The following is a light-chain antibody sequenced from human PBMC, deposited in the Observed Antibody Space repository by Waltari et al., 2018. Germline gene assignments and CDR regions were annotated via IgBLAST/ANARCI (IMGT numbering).Light chain of an antibody. CDR1: YSNIGHNS. V-gene: IGLV1-44*01. CDR2: NND. Sequence: QSVLTQPPSASGTPGQRVTISCSGSYSNIGHNSVNWYQQVPGTAPKLLIYNNDRRPSGVPDRFSGSKSCTSASLAISGLQSEDEADYYCAAWDDSLNGVFGGGTKLTVL. CDR3: AAWDDSLNGV. J-gene: IGLJ3*02.